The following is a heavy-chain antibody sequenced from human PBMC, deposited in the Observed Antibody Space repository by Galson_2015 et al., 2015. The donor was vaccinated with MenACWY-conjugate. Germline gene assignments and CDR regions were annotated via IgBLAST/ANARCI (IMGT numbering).Heavy chain of an antibody. Sequence: SLRLSCAASGFTFRSYDIHWVRQLTGRSLEWVAVVGTAGDPRYPGSVKGRFTISRENAKNSVYLQMNGLSAGDTAVYFCARADMLSGALVVWGQGTTVTVSS. CDR2: VGTAGDP. J-gene: IGHJ6*02. CDR3: ARADMLSGALVV. V-gene: IGHV3-13*05. D-gene: IGHD3-16*01. CDR1: GFTFRSYD.